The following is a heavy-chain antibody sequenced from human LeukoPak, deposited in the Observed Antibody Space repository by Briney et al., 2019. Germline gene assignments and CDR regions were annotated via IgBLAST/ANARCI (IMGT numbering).Heavy chain of an antibody. J-gene: IGHJ4*02. D-gene: IGHD2-2*01. CDR1: GFIFSNYG. CDR2: IRFDGYK. Sequence: GGSLRLSCAASGFIFSNYGMHWIRQAPGKGLEWVTFIRFDGYKYYTDSVKGRFTIYRDNSRNTVSLQMNRLSAEDTAVYYCAREFCSSTNCYFDYWGQGTLVTVSS. V-gene: IGHV3-30*02. CDR3: AREFCSSTNCYFDY.